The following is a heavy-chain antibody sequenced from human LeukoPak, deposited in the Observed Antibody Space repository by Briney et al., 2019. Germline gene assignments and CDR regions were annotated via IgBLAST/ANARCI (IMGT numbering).Heavy chain of an antibody. Sequence: GESLKISCKGSEYSFTSYWIGWVRQIPGKGLEWVGIIYPDDSDTRYSPSFQDQVIISADKSISTAYLQWSSLKASDTAMYYCARHYPGGDYFIDYWGQGTLVTVSS. CDR3: ARHYPGGDYFIDY. CDR1: EYSFTSYW. CDR2: IYPDDSDT. J-gene: IGHJ4*02. D-gene: IGHD4-17*01. V-gene: IGHV5-51*01.